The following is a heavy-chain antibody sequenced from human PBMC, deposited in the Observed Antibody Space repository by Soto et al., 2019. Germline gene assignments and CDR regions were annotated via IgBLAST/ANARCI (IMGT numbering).Heavy chain of an antibody. CDR3: AGGDYYHSSGYYFYYYTMDV. CDR1: GGSFSSSSYY. Sequence: PSETLSLTCTVSGGSFSSSSYYGCWIRQPPGKGLEWIGNVYYGGSTYYNPSLKSRVTISVETSKSQFSLKLSSVTAADTAVYYCAGGDYYHSSGYYFYYYTMDVWGQGTTVTVSS. J-gene: IGHJ6*02. CDR2: VYYGGST. V-gene: IGHV4-39*01. D-gene: IGHD3-22*01.